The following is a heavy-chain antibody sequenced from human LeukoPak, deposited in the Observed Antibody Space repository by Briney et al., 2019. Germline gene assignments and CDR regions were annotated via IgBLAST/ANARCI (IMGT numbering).Heavy chain of an antibody. CDR1: GFTFSNYD. J-gene: IGHJ3*02. V-gene: IGHV3-13*01. CDR3: ARSMTIFGVAKFDAFDI. CDR2: IVTPGDS. D-gene: IGHD3-3*01. Sequence: GGSLKLSCTASGFTFSNYDMHWVRQTTGRGLECVAQIVTPGDSYYSDSVKGRFIISRENAKNSFHLQMNTLSPADTAVYFCARSMTIFGVAKFDAFDIWGQGTLVIVSS.